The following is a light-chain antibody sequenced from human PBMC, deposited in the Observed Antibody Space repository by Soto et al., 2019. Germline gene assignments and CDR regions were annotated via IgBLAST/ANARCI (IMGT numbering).Light chain of an antibody. CDR1: SSDVGGYNY. CDR2: EVT. V-gene: IGLV2-8*01. J-gene: IGLJ2*01. Sequence: QSALTQPPSASGSPGQSVTISCTGTSSDVGGYNYVSWYQQYPGKAPKLMIYEVTKRPSGVPDRFSGSKSGNTASLTVSGLQAEDEADYYCSSYAGSNNLVFGGGTKGPS. CDR3: SSYAGSNNLV.